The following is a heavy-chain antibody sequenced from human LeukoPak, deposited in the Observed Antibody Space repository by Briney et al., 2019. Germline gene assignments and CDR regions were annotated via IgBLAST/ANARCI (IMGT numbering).Heavy chain of an antibody. J-gene: IGHJ4*02. D-gene: IGHD1-26*01. Sequence: ASVKVSCKASGYTFSSYGISWVRQAPGQGLEWMGWITTYNGNPNYAQKFQGRVTMTTDTSTSTAYMELRSLRSDDTAVYYCASGYLSGSTYYFDYWGQGTLVTVSS. CDR3: ASGYLSGSTYYFDY. V-gene: IGHV1-18*01. CDR2: ITTYNGNP. CDR1: GYTFSSYG.